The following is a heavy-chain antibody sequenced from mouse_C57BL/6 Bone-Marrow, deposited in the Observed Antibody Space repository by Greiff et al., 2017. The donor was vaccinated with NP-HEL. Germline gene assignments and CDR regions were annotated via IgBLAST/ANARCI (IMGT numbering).Heavy chain of an antibody. Sequence: QVQLKESGPGLVQPSQSLSITCTVSGFSLTSYGVHWVRQSPGKGLEWLGVIWSGGSTDYNAAFISRLSISKDNSKSQVFFKMNSLQADDTAIYYCARKDGYYVAWCAYWGQGTLVTVSA. CDR3: ARKDGYYVAWCAY. CDR1: GFSLTSYG. CDR2: IWSGGST. D-gene: IGHD2-3*01. J-gene: IGHJ3*01. V-gene: IGHV2-2*01.